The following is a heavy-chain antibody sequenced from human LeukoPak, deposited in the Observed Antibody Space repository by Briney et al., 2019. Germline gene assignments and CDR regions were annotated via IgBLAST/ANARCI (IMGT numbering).Heavy chain of an antibody. Sequence: SETLPLTCTVSGGSISSSSYYWGWIRQPPGKGLEWIGSIYYSGSTYYNPSLKGRVTISVDTSKNQFSLKLSSVTAADTAVYYCARSFRDMVRGVWFDPWGQGTLVTVSS. V-gene: IGHV4-39*01. J-gene: IGHJ5*02. CDR1: GGSISSSSYY. CDR3: ARSFRDMVRGVWFDP. D-gene: IGHD3-10*01. CDR2: IYYSGST.